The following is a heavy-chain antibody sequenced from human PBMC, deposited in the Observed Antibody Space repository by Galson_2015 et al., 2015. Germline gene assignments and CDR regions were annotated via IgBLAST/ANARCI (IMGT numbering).Heavy chain of an antibody. CDR2: INAGNHNT. J-gene: IGHJ4*02. CDR1: GYTFSNYA. V-gene: IGHV1-3*01. D-gene: IGHD2-8*02. Sequence: SVKVSCKASGYTFSNYAMHWVRQAPGQRLEWMGWINAGNHNTKYSQKFQGRVTITRGTSASTAYMELSSLRSEDTVVYYCVRSVCTAGVCYRDLDYWGQGTLVTVSS. CDR3: VRSVCTAGVCYRDLDY.